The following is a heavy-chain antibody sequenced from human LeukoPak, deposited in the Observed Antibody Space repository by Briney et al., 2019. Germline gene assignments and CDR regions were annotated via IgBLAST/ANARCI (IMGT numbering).Heavy chain of an antibody. CDR3: ATKARSGSYYYSDY. Sequence: ASVKVSCKVSGYTVTELSMHWVRQAPGKGLEWRGGFDTEDGETIYAQKFQGRVTMTEDPSTHTAYMELSRLRSEDPAVYYCATKARSGSYYYSDYWGQGTLVTVYS. CDR1: GYTVTELS. CDR2: FDTEDGET. J-gene: IGHJ4*02. D-gene: IGHD1-26*01. V-gene: IGHV1-24*01.